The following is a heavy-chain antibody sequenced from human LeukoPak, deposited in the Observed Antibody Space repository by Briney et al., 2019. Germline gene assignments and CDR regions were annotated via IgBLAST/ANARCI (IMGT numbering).Heavy chain of an antibody. V-gene: IGHV4-61*02. CDR1: GGSISSGSYY. CDR2: IYTSGST. D-gene: IGHD3-22*01. J-gene: IGHJ4*02. Sequence: PSETLSLTCTVSGGSISSGSYYWSWIRQPAGKGLEWIGRIYTSGSTNYNPSLKSRVTISVDTSKNQFSLKLSSVTAADTAVYYCARGSTYYYDSSGYSDDYWGQGTLVTVSS. CDR3: ARGSTYYYDSSGYSDDY.